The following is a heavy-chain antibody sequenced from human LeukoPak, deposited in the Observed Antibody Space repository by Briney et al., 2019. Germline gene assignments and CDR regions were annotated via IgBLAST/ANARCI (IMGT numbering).Heavy chain of an antibody. V-gene: IGHV3-21*06. CDR1: GFNFNTYS. J-gene: IGHJ4*02. CDR3: TRGGYSSSWYPPFEY. D-gene: IGHD6-13*01. CDR2: ISSTSTFL. Sequence: GGSLRLSCGASGFNFNTYSMTWVRQAPGKGLEWVSSISSTSTFLYYADSVKGRFTVSRDNAGHTVFLQLTSLRAEDTAVYYCTRGGYSSSWYPPFEYWGQGTQVTVSS.